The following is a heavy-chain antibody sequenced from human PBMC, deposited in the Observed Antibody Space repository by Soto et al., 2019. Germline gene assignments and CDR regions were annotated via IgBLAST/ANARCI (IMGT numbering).Heavy chain of an antibody. CDR3: AKATRQRRLHGSGSYYFDY. V-gene: IGHV3-23*01. Sequence: LRLSCAASGSTFSIYAMTWVRQAPGKGLEWVTSISASGGNIYYADSVKGRFTISRDNSKNTLYLQMNSLRAEDTAVYYCAKATRQRRLHGSGSYYFDYWGQGTLVTVSS. CDR1: GSTFSIYA. CDR2: ISASGGNI. J-gene: IGHJ4*02. D-gene: IGHD3-10*01.